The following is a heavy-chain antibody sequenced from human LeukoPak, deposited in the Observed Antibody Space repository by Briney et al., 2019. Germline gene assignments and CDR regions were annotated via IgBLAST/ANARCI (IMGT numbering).Heavy chain of an antibody. Sequence: GESLKISCKASGYKFTSYWIGWMRQMPGKGLEWMGVIYPGDSDTRYSPSFQGQVTISADKSISTAYLQWSSLRALDTAVYYCAKGDGEFEYWGQGTLVTVSS. D-gene: IGHD3-10*01. CDR1: GYKFTSYW. J-gene: IGHJ4*02. CDR3: AKGDGEFEY. V-gene: IGHV5-51*01. CDR2: IYPGDSDT.